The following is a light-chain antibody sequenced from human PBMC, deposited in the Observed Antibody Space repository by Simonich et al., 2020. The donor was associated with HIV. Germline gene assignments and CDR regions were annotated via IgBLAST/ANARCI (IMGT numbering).Light chain of an antibody. V-gene: IGLV2-8*01. J-gene: IGLJ3*02. CDR2: EVN. CDR1: SSDVGGYKY. CDR3: SSYAGSNNLV. Sequence: QSALTQPPSASGSPGQSVTISCTGTSSDVGGYKYVSWYQHHPGKAPKLMIYEVNKRPSGVPDRFSCSKSGNTASLTVSGLQAEDEADYYCSSYAGSNNLVFGGGTKLTVL.